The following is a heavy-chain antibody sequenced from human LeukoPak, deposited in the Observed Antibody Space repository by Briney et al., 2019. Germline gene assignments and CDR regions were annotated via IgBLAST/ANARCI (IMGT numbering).Heavy chain of an antibody. D-gene: IGHD6-19*01. CDR2: ISWNSGSI. Sequence: PGGSLRLSCAASGFTFDDYAMHWVRHAPGKGLEWVSGISWNSGSIGYADSVKGRFTISRDNAKNSLYLQMNCLRAEDTALYYCAKGGPYEIAVAGTFDYWGQGTLVTVSS. CDR3: AKGGPYEIAVAGTFDY. CDR1: GFTFDDYA. V-gene: IGHV3-9*01. J-gene: IGHJ4*02.